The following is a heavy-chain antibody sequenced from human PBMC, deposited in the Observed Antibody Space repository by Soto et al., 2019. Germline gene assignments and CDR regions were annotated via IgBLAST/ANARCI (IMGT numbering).Heavy chain of an antibody. Sequence: EVQLVESGGGLVQPGGSLRLSCVGSGFTFSDHYIDWVRQAPGKGLEWVGRIRKQANIYTTHYAASVKGRFTISRDDPKNSLYLQMNRLKTEDTAVYYCARSGSSTSCYDYWGQGTLVTVSA. CDR1: GFTFSDHY. CDR2: IRKQANIYTT. V-gene: IGHV3-72*01. J-gene: IGHJ4*02. D-gene: IGHD2-2*01. CDR3: ARSGSSTSCYDY.